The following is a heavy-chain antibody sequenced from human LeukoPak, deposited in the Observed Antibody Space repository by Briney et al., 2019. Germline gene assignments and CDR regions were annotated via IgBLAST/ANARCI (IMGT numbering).Heavy chain of an antibody. CDR2: ISYDGSNK. D-gene: IGHD2-21*02. CDR1: GFTFSSYG. CDR3: AKELQNYDSYGMDV. J-gene: IGHJ6*02. Sequence: GGSLRLSCAASGFTFSSYGMHWVRQAPGKGLEWVADISYDGSNKYYADSVKGRFTISRDNSKNTLYLQMNSLRAEDTAVYYCAKELQNYDSYGMDVWGQGTTVTVSS. V-gene: IGHV3-30*18.